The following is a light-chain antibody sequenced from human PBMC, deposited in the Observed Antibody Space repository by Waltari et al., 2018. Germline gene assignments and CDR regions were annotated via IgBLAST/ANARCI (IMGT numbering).Light chain of an antibody. CDR3: CSYAGSYTWV. CDR1: TNDLGSYNY. CDR2: DVT. V-gene: IGLV2-11*01. J-gene: IGLJ3*02. Sequence: SALTQPRSVSGSPGQSVTISCTGTTNDLGSYNYVSWDQQHPGKAPKLIILDVTKRPSGVPDRWSGSKSGNTASLTISGLRAEDEAEYYCCSYAGSYTWVFGGGTKLTVV.